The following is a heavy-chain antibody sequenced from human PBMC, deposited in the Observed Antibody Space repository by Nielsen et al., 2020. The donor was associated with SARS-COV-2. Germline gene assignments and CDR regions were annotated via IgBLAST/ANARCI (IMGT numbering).Heavy chain of an antibody. Sequence: SVKVSCKASGYTFTSYDMHWVRQATGQGLEWMGGITPMYDTANYAQRFQGRITITADKLTNTAYLEVSSLRSEDTAIYYCARESPGPFDPWGQGTLVTVSS. J-gene: IGHJ5*02. CDR3: ARESPGPFDP. CDR1: GYTFTSYD. CDR2: ITPMYDTA. V-gene: IGHV1-69*06.